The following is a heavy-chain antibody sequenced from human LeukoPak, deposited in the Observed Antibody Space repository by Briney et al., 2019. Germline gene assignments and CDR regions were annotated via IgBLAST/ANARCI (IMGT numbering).Heavy chain of an antibody. D-gene: IGHD4-17*01. CDR1: GVSFSSYT. CDR3: ARGGYGAYMG. V-gene: IGHV3-74*01. Sequence: GGSLRLSCAASGVSFSSYTMNWVRQAPGKGLVWVSGLNSDGSITGYVDSVKGRFTISRDNAKNTLYLQMNTLRAEDTAVYYCARGGYGAYMGWGQGNLVTVSS. J-gene: IGHJ4*02. CDR2: LNSDGSIT.